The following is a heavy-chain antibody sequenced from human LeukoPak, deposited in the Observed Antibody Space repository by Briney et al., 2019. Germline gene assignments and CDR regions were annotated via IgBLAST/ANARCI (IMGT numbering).Heavy chain of an antibody. CDR1: GFTFSSYA. J-gene: IGHJ4*02. CDR3: AKMFDTSSWYRAGFDY. Sequence: GGSLRLSCAASGFTFSSYAMSWVRQAPGKGLEWVSAISGSGGSTYYADSVKGRFTISRDNSKNTLYLQMNSLRAEDTAVYYCAKMFDTSSWYRAGFDYWDQGTLVTVSS. CDR2: ISGSGGST. D-gene: IGHD6-13*01. V-gene: IGHV3-23*01.